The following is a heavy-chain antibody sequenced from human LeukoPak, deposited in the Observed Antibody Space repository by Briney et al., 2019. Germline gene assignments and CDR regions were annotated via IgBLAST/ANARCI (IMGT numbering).Heavy chain of an antibody. CDR2: IIPIFGTA. V-gene: IGHV1-69*05. J-gene: IGHJ4*02. CDR1: GGTFSSSA. CDR3: ARDLPHDSSGYRHDY. D-gene: IGHD3-22*01. Sequence: SVKVSCKASGGTFSSSAISWVRQAPGQGLEWMGGIIPIFGTANYAQKFQGRVTITTDESTSTAYMELSSLRSEDTAVYYCARDLPHDSSGYRHDYWGQGPLVTVSS.